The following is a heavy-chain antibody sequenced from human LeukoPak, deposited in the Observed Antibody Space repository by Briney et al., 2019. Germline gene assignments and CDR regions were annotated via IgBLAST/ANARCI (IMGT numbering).Heavy chain of an antibody. J-gene: IGHJ3*02. CDR3: AREAVVGRVDAFDI. CDR2: INAGNGNT. Sequence: ASVKVSCKASGYTFTSYAMHWVRQAPGQRLEWMGWINAGNGNTKYSQKFQGRVTITRDTSASTAYMELSSLRSEDTAVYYCAREAVVGRVDAFDIWGQGTMVTVSS. V-gene: IGHV1-3*01. CDR1: GYTFTSYA. D-gene: IGHD4-23*01.